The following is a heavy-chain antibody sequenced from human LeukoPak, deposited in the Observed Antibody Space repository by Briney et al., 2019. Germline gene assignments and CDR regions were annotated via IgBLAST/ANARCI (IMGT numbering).Heavy chain of an antibody. Sequence: SETLSLTCTVSGGSISSGSYYWSWIRQPAGKGLEWIGRIYTSGSTNYNPSLKSRVTISVDTSKNQFSLKLSSVTAADTAVYYCAKDLLGFGESFYFDYWGQGTLVTVSS. CDR3: AKDLLGFGESFYFDY. D-gene: IGHD3-10*01. CDR2: IYTSGST. J-gene: IGHJ4*02. V-gene: IGHV4-61*02. CDR1: GGSISSGSYY.